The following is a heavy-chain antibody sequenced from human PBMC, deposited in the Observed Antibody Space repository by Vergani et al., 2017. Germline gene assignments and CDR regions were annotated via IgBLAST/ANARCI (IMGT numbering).Heavy chain of an antibody. D-gene: IGHD4-17*01. CDR1: GGTFSSYA. V-gene: IGHV1-69*12. J-gene: IGHJ3*02. CDR2: IISIFGTA. CDR3: ARGTSMTTVTNDAFDI. Sequence: QVQLVQSGAEVKKPGSSVKVSCKAPGGTFSSYAISWVRQAPGQGLEWMGGIISIFGTANYAQKFQGRVTITADESTRTAYMELSSLRSEDTAEYYCARGTSMTTVTNDAFDIWGQGTMVTVSS.